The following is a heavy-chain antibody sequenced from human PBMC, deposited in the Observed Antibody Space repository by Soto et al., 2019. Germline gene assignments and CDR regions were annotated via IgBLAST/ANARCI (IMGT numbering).Heavy chain of an antibody. Sequence: PSETLSLTCTVSGGSISGYYWSWIRQPPGEGLEWIGYIYYSGSTNYNPSLKSRVTISVDTSKNQFSLKLSSVTAADTAVYYCARYQQYFKSWGQGTLVTVS. CDR2: IYYSGST. V-gene: IGHV4-59*08. J-gene: IGHJ1*01. CDR3: ARYQQYFKS. CDR1: GGSISGYY.